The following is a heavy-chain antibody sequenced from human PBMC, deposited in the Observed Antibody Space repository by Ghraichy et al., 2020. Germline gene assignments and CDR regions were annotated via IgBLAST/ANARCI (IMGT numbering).Heavy chain of an antibody. J-gene: IGHJ4*02. CDR3: ARPTSYCGGDCYRTFDY. V-gene: IGHV3-74*01. Sequence: GGSLRLSCAASGFTFSNYWMHWVRQAPGKGLVWVSRINSDGSSTSYADSVKGRFTISRDNAQNTLYLQMNSLRAGDTAVYYCARPTSYCGGDCYRTFDYWGQGTLVTVSS. D-gene: IGHD2-21*02. CDR2: INSDGSST. CDR1: GFTFSNYW.